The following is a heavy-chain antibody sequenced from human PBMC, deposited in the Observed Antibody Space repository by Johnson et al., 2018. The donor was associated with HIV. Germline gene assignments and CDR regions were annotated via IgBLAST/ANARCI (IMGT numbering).Heavy chain of an antibody. J-gene: IGHJ3*02. CDR1: GFTFSRYA. CDR2: VSYDGSER. CDR3: AKAPMITFGGVIVLAGAFDI. V-gene: IGHV3-30*04. Sequence: VQLVESGGGVVQPGRSLRLSCAASGFTFSRYAMHWVRQAPGKGLEWVAVVSYDGSERYYADSVKGRFTISRDSSKNTLYLQMNSLRAEDTALYYCAKAPMITFGGVIVLAGAFDIWGQGTMVTVSS. D-gene: IGHD3-16*02.